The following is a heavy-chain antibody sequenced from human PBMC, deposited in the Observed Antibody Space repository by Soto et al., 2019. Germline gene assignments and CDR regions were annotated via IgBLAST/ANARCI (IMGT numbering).Heavy chain of an antibody. V-gene: IGHV3-30*18. CDR3: AKDRRQLSALDM. CDR1: GFSFSSYA. D-gene: IGHD6-6*01. CDR2: ISNDGNRK. J-gene: IGHJ3*02. Sequence: GGSLRLSCAASGFSFSSYAMHWVRQAPGRGLEWVTVISNDGNRKYYGESLKGRFSVSRDNDKDTLYLQMNGLRPEDTGVYYCAKDRRQLSALDMWGQGTTVTVSS.